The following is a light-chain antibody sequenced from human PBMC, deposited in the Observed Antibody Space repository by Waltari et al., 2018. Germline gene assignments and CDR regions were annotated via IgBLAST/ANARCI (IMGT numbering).Light chain of an antibody. CDR3: MQALQTPWT. J-gene: IGKJ1*01. CDR1: QSLLHSNGYNY. V-gene: IGKV2-28*01. CDR2: LGS. Sequence: DIVMTQSPLSLPVTPGAPASIPSRSSQSLLHSNGYNYLDWYLQKPGQSPQLLIYLGSNRASGVPDRFSGSGSGTDFTLKISRVEAEDVGVYYCMQALQTPWTFGQGTKVEIK.